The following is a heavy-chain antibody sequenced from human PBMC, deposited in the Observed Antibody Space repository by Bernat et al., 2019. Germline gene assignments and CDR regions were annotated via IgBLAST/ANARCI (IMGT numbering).Heavy chain of an antibody. D-gene: IGHD3-10*01. CDR3: ARQRSGSYYMDAFDI. CDR2: VSNSEST. CDR1: GDSISSSTYY. V-gene: IGHV4-39*01. J-gene: IGHJ3*02. Sequence: QLQLQESGPGLVKPSETLSLTCTVSGDSISSSTYYWGWIRQPPGKGLEWFGSVSNSESTYYNPSLKSRVTISVDTSKNQFSLKLNSVTAADTAVFYCARQRSGSYYMDAFDIWGQGTMVTVSS.